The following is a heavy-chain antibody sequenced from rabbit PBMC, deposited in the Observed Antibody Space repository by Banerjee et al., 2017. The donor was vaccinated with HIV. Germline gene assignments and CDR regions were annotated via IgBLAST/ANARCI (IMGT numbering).Heavy chain of an antibody. CDR2: INTSSDNT. D-gene: IGHD4-2*01. Sequence: QEQLVESGGGLVQPGRSLTLSCKASGFSFSHKYVVCWVRQAPGKGLEWIACINTSSDNTGYATWAKGRFTFSKTSSTTVTLRMTSLTAADTATYFCARDYSGVIGWNFGLWGQGTLVTVS. V-gene: IGHV1S45*01. CDR3: ARDYSGVIGWNFGL. J-gene: IGHJ6*01. CDR1: GFSFSHKYV.